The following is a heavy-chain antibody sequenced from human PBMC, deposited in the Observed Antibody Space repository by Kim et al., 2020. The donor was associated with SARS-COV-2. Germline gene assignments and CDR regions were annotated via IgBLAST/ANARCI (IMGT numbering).Heavy chain of an antibody. CDR1: GFTFSSYG. CDR3: AKDRGRELGVGLDY. J-gene: IGHJ4*02. Sequence: GGSLRLSCAASGFTFSSYGMHWVRQAPGKGLEWVAVISYDGSNKYYADSVKGRFTISRDNSKNTLYLQMNSLRAEDTAVYYCAKDRGRELGVGLDYWGQGTLVTVSS. V-gene: IGHV3-30*18. CDR2: ISYDGSNK. D-gene: IGHD1-26*01.